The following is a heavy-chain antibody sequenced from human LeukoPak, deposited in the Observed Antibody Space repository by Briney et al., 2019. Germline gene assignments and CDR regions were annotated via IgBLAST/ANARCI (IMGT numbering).Heavy chain of an antibody. Sequence: PGGSLRLSCAASGFTFSTYEMNWVRQAPGKGLEWVAVMSIDGNIKLYADSVRGRFTISRDNSRNTLYLQLNSLRAEDTAVYYYTRDPIMGVPDYFDYWGQGTLVAVSS. J-gene: IGHJ4*02. CDR3: TRDPIMGVPDYFDY. D-gene: IGHD1-26*01. CDR2: MSIDGNIK. CDR1: GFTFSTYE. V-gene: IGHV3-30*04.